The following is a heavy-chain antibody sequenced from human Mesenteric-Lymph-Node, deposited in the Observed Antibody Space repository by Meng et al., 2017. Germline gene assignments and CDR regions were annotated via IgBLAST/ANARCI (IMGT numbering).Heavy chain of an antibody. CDR3: ARDHWYSIDY. V-gene: IGHV3-7*01. CDR2: INTDGSDI. D-gene: IGHD2-21*02. Sequence: GGSLRLSCAASQFTFGSHWMCWVRQAPGKGLEWVAKINTDGSDIHYMDSVKGRFTISRDNSKNSLYLQMNSLSVEDTAFYYCARDHWYSIDYWGQGTLVTVSS. CDR1: QFTFGSHW. J-gene: IGHJ4*02.